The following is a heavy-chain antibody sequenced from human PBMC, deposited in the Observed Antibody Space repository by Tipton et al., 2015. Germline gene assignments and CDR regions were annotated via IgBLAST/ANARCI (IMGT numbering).Heavy chain of an antibody. D-gene: IGHD3-9*01. J-gene: IGHJ4*02. Sequence: TLSLTCAVSAYSISSDYYWGWIRQPPGKGLEWIGSISHSGNTYYNPSIKSRVTMSRDTSKNQFSLKLTSVTAADTAMYYCACQDYDSLTRDYQTVDYWGQGTLVTVSS. V-gene: IGHV4-38-2*01. CDR1: AYSISSDYY. CDR2: ISHSGNT. CDR3: ACQDYDSLTRDYQTVDY.